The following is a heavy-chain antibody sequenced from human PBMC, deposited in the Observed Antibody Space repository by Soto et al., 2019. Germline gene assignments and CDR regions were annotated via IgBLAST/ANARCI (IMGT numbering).Heavy chain of an antibody. V-gene: IGHV5-51*01. CDR3: ARRHYDFWSGYARSGMDV. J-gene: IGHJ6*02. CDR1: GYSFTSYW. Sequence: GESLKLSCKGSGYSFTSYWIGWVRQMPGKGLERMGIIYPGDSDTRYSPSFQGQVTISADKSISTPYLQWSSLKASDTAMYYCARRHYDFWSGYARSGMDVWGQGTTVTVSS. CDR2: IYPGDSDT. D-gene: IGHD3-3*01.